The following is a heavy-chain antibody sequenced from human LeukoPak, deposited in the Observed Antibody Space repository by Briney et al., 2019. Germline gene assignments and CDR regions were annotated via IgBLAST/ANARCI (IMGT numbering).Heavy chain of an antibody. CDR2: INPSGGST. Sequence: ASVKVSCKASGYTFTRYYMHWVRQAPGQGLEWMGIINPSGGSTSYAQKFQGRVTMTRDTSTSTVYMELNSLRSEDTAVYYCAKGYCSGGTCYSYDYWGRGTLVTVSS. D-gene: IGHD2-15*01. J-gene: IGHJ4*02. V-gene: IGHV1-46*01. CDR1: GYTFTRYY. CDR3: AKGYCSGGTCYSYDY.